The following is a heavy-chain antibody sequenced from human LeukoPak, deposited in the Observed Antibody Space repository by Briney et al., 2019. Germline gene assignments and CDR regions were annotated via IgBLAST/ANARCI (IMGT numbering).Heavy chain of an antibody. J-gene: IGHJ4*02. Sequence: PGGSLRLSCAASGFTFSSYSMNRVRQAPGKGLEWVSSISSSSSYIYYAGSVKGRFTISRDNAKNSLYLQMNSLRAEDTAVYYCARDPSHYCGGDCLVDYWGQGTLVTVSS. CDR2: ISSSSSYI. D-gene: IGHD2-21*02. CDR3: ARDPSHYCGGDCLVDY. CDR1: GFTFSSYS. V-gene: IGHV3-21*01.